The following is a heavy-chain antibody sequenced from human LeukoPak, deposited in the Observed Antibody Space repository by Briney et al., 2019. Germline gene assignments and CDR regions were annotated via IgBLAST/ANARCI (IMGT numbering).Heavy chain of an antibody. CDR1: GYTFTSYG. CDR3: ARCARYDSSGYYSCDFDY. J-gene: IGHJ4*02. V-gene: IGHV1-18*01. D-gene: IGHD3-22*01. CDR2: ISAYNGNT. Sequence: ASVKVSCKASGYTFTSYGISWVRQAPGQGLEWMGWISAYNGNTNYAQKLQGRVTMTTDTSTSTAYMELRSLRSDDTAVYYCARCARYDSSGYYSCDFDYWGQGTLVTVSS.